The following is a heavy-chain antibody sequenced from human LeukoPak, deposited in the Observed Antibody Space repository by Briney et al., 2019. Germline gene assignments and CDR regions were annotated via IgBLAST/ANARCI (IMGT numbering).Heavy chain of an antibody. CDR2: INPNSGGT. CDR3: ARGLLWFGESHQYNWFDP. J-gene: IGHJ5*02. Sequence: ASVKLSCKASGYTFTGYSMHWVRQAPGQGLEWMGWINPNSGGTNYAQKLQGRVTITRDKSISTAYMELIRLRSDDTAVYYCARGLLWFGESHQYNWFDPWGQGTLVTVSS. V-gene: IGHV1-2*02. CDR1: GYTFTGYS. D-gene: IGHD3-10*01.